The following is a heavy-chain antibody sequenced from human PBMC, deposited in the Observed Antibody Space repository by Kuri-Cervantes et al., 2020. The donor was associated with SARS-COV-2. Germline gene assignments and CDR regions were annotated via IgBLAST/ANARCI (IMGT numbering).Heavy chain of an antibody. Sequence: GESLKISCAASGFDFSTYSMNWVRQAPGKGLEWVSSIVGPSSSYIYYADSVKGRFTMSRDNAKDSLYLQMNSLRADDTAVYYCARVYYYGMDVWGQGTTVTVSS. J-gene: IGHJ6*02. V-gene: IGHV3-21*06. CDR1: GFDFSTYS. CDR2: IVGPSSSYI. CDR3: ARVYYYGMDV.